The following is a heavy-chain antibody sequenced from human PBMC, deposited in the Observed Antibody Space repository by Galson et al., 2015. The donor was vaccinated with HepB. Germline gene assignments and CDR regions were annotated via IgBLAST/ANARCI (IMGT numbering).Heavy chain of an antibody. J-gene: IGHJ4*02. CDR2: IGYRETSK. CDR1: GFTFRTSG. V-gene: IGHV3-21*01. CDR3: ARDASEWSRDY. D-gene: IGHD3-3*01. Sequence: SLRLSCAASGFTFRTSGMTWVRQAPGKGLEWVAVIGYRETSKHYADSVKGRFAISRDNAKNSVYLQMNSLRVEDTAVYYCARDASEWSRDYWGQGTLVAVSS.